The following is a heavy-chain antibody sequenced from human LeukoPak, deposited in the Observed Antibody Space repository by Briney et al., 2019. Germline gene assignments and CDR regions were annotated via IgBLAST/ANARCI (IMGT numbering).Heavy chain of an antibody. CDR2: ISYDGSNK. CDR1: GFTFSSYG. D-gene: IGHD5-18*01. Sequence: GGSLRLSSAASGFTFSSYGMHWVRQAPGKGLEWVAVISYDGSNKYYADSVKGRFTISRDNSKNTLYLQMNSLRAEDTAVYYCAKDNERGYSYANTVGYWGQGTLVTVSS. V-gene: IGHV3-30*18. CDR3: AKDNERGYSYANTVGY. J-gene: IGHJ4*02.